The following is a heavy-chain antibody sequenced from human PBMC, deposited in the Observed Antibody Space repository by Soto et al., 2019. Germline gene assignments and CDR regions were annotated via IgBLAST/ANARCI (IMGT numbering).Heavy chain of an antibody. CDR1: VGTFNKYA. Sequence: QVQLVQSGAEVKVPGSSVKVSCKTSVGTFNKYAITWVRQAPGQGLEWMGGIIPIFGSGNQAQKFQGRVRITADESTSTTYMELSSLRSEDTAVYYCARAYSYASSYYPMDVWGQGTTVTVSS. J-gene: IGHJ6*02. D-gene: IGHD3-16*01. V-gene: IGHV1-69*12. CDR3: ARAYSYASSYYPMDV. CDR2: IIPIFGSG.